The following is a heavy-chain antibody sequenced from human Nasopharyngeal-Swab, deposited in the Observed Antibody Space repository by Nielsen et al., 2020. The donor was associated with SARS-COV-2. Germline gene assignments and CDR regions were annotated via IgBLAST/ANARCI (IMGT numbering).Heavy chain of an antibody. D-gene: IGHD5-12*01. CDR2: ISSSGSTT. Sequence: GESMKISCAASGFTFSDYYMSWIRQAPGWGLEWVSYISSSGSTTYYADSVKGRFTISRDNAKNSLYLQMNSLRAEDTAVYYCARVDIVATILRYYYYGMDVWGQGTTVTVSS. V-gene: IGHV3-11*01. CDR3: ARVDIVATILRYYYYGMDV. J-gene: IGHJ6*02. CDR1: GFTFSDYY.